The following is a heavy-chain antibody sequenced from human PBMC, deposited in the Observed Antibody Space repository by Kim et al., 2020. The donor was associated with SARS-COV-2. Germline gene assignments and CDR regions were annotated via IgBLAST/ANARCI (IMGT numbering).Heavy chain of an antibody. V-gene: IGHV3-48*02. Sequence: GGSLRLSCVDSGITFSSSGMHWVRQAPGKGLEWLSFITTSSETYYSDSVKGRFTGSRDNAKNSLYLQMDSLRDEDTADYYCARDNGNLYLDYWGQGTLVT. CDR1: GITFSSSG. CDR2: ITTSSET. D-gene: IGHD1-1*01. CDR3: ARDNGNLYLDY. J-gene: IGHJ4*02.